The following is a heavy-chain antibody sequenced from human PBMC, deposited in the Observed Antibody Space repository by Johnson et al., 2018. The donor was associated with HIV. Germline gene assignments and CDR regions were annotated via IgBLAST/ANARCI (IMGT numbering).Heavy chain of an antibody. CDR2: IKSKTDGGTT. D-gene: IGHD6-13*01. CDR3: TTDPIAAAGPDAFDI. CDR1: GFTFSSYA. V-gene: IGHV3-15*01. Sequence: MQLVESGGGVVQPGRSLRLSCAASGFTFSSYAMHWVRQAPGKGLEWVGRIKSKTDGGTTDYAAPVKGRFTISRDDSKNTLYLQMNSLKTEDTAVYYCTTDPIAAAGPDAFDIWGQGTVVTVSS. J-gene: IGHJ3*02.